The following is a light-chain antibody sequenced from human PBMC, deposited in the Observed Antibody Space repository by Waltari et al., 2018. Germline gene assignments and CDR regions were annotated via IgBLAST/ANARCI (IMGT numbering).Light chain of an antibody. CDR2: DAS. CDR3: QQCSSSPLT. J-gene: IGKJ4*01. Sequence: EIVLTQSPGTLSLSPGESATLSCRASQSVINNSLAWYQQKPGQAPRLLIDDASRRATGIPDRFSGSGSGTDFTLTISRLEPEDFAVYYCQQCSSSPLTFGGGTRLEIK. CDR1: QSVINNS. V-gene: IGKV3-20*01.